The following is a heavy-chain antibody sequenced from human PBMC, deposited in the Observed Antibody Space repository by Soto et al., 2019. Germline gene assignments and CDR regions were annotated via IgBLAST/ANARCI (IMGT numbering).Heavy chain of an antibody. CDR2: TYYRSKWFY. Sequence: PSQTLSLTCAISGDSVSSNSAAWNWIRQSPSRGLEWLGRTYYRSKWFYDYTSSVRSRISINPDTSKNQFSLQLRSVTPEDTAVYYCARDEDEYLVLNHWGQGIPVTVSS. CDR1: GDSVSSNSAA. D-gene: IGHD2-2*01. J-gene: IGHJ5*02. CDR3: ARDEDEYLVLNH. V-gene: IGHV6-1*01.